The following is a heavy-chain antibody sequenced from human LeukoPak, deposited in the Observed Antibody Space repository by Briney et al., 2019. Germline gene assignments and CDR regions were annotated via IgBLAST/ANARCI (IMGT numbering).Heavy chain of an antibody. D-gene: IGHD2-21*01. V-gene: IGHV3-11*04. CDR1: GFTFSDYY. Sequence: GGSLRLSCAASGFTFSDYYMSWIRQAPGKGLEWVSYISSSGSTIYYADSVKGRFTISRDNAKNSLYLQMNSLRAEDTAVHYCARVGPTSCGGSCPFDYWGQGTLVTVSS. CDR2: ISSSGSTI. CDR3: ARVGPTSCGGSCPFDY. J-gene: IGHJ4*02.